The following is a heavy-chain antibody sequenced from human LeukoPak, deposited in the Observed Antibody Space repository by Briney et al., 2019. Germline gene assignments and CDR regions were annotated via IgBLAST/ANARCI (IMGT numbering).Heavy chain of an antibody. CDR1: GYTFTDYW. CDR2: IYPSDSDT. V-gene: IGHV5-51*01. Sequence: GESLKISCKGSGYTFTDYWIAWVRQMPGKGLEWMGIIYPSDSDTRYSPPFQSQVTFSADKSINTVYLQWSSLRASDTATYYCARQCCRGASPGFDPWGQGTLVTVSS. D-gene: IGHD3-10*01. J-gene: IGHJ5*02. CDR3: ARQCCRGASPGFDP.